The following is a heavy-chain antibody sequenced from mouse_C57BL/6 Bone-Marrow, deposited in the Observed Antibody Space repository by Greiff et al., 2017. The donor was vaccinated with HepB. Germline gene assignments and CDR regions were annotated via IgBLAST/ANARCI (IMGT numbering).Heavy chain of an antibody. CDR2: FYPGSGSI. V-gene: IGHV1-62-2*01. Sequence: QVQLQQSGAELVKPGASVKLSCKASGYTFTEYTIHWVKQRSGQGLEWIGWFYPGSGSIKYNEKFKDKATLTADKSSSTVYMELSRLTSEDSEVYVGERRARPLLLRPPQGFDYWGQGTTLTVSS. CDR1: GYTFTEYT. D-gene: IGHD1-1*01. CDR3: ERRARPLLLRPPQGFDY. J-gene: IGHJ2*01.